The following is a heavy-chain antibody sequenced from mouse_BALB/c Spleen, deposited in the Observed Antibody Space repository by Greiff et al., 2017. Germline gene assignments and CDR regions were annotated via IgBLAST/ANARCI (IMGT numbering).Heavy chain of an antibody. Sequence: VKLMESGPGLVQPSQSLSITCTVSGFSLTSYGVHWVRQSPGKGLEWLGVIWSGGSTDYNAAFISRLSISKDNSKSQVFFKMNSLQADDTAIYYCARNLLRLDYYAMDYWGQGTSVTVSS. CDR3: ARNLLRLDYYAMDY. V-gene: IGHV2-4-1*01. CDR2: IWSGGST. D-gene: IGHD1-2*01. CDR1: GFSLTSYG. J-gene: IGHJ4*01.